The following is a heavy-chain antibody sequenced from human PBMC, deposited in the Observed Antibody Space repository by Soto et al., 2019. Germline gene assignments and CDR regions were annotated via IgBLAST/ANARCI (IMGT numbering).Heavy chain of an antibody. CDR1: GGTFSNYA. D-gene: IGHD2-2*01. J-gene: IGHJ6*02. CDR3: ARSKGSSTSLEIYYHYHYGMDV. CDR2: IIPISGTA. V-gene: IGHV1-69*01. Sequence: QVQLVQSGAEVKKPGSSVKVSCKASGGTFSNYAISWVRQAPGQGLEWMGGIIPISGTANYAQKFQGRVTNNAGETTSKAYLELSSPRSQDTAVYYCARSKGSSTSLEIYYHYHYGMDVWGQGTQVNVS.